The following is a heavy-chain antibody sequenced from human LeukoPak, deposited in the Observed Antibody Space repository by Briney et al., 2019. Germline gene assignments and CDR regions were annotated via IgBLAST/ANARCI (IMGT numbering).Heavy chain of an antibody. CDR2: ISSSSRTI. J-gene: IGHJ4*02. CDR3: ARGDGWFGELLNFDN. Sequence: GGSLRLSCAASGFTFRAYSMNWVRQAPGKGLEWVSYISSSSRTIHYADSVKGRFTISRDNAKNSLYLQMNSLRDEDTAVYYCARGDGWFGELLNFDNWGQGTLVTVSS. CDR1: GFTFRAYS. V-gene: IGHV3-48*02. D-gene: IGHD3-10*01.